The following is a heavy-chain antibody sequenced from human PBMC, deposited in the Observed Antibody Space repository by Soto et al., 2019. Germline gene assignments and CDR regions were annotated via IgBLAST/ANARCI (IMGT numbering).Heavy chain of an antibody. J-gene: IGHJ4*02. Sequence: SETLSLTCTVSGGSISSGGYYWSWIRQHPGKGLEWIGYIYYSGSTNYNPSLKSRVTISVDTSKNQFSLKLSSVAAADTAVYYCARASYSGYDFDYWGQGTLVTVSS. CDR2: IYYSGST. CDR1: GGSISSGGYY. D-gene: IGHD5-12*01. CDR3: ARASYSGYDFDY. V-gene: IGHV4-61*08.